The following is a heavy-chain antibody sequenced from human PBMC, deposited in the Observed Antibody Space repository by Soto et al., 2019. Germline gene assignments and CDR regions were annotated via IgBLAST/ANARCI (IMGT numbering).Heavy chain of an antibody. CDR1: GYTFTIYG. Sequence: ASVKVSCKASGYTFTIYGISWVRQAPGQGLEWMGWISAYNGNTNYAQKLQGRVTMTTDTSTSKAYMELRSLRSDDTAVYYCARVFTYYYDSSGYPAGAFDIWGQGTMVTVSS. V-gene: IGHV1-18*01. CDR3: ARVFTYYYDSSGYPAGAFDI. J-gene: IGHJ3*02. D-gene: IGHD3-22*01. CDR2: ISAYNGNT.